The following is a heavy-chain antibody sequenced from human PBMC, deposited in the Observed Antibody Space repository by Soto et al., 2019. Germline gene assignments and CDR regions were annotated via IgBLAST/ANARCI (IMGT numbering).Heavy chain of an antibody. Sequence: SESLSLTCDVYGGSFSGYIWTWIRQTPGKGLQWIGQINHSGSANYNPSLKSRVTISVHTSNSQFSLELSSVTAADTAVYYCARGLISGSHYSGGWYYFDSWGQGTQVTVSS. CDR2: INHSGSA. V-gene: IGHV4-34*01. D-gene: IGHD1-26*01. J-gene: IGHJ4*02. CDR1: GGSFSGYI. CDR3: ARGLISGSHYSGGWYYFDS.